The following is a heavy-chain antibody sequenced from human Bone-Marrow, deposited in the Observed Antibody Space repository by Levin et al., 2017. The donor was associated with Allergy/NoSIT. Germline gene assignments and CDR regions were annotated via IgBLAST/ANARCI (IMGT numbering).Heavy chain of an antibody. Sequence: ASVKVSCKASGYTFTRHDLNWVREAPGQGPEWMGWMNPNSGQTGYAQKFKGRLTITRDTSTATAYMELNSLTSEDTAVYYCARGRVYYGEGLDVWGQGTPVSVSS. J-gene: IGHJ6*02. CDR1: GYTFTRHD. CDR3: ARGRVYYGEGLDV. D-gene: IGHD3-3*01. CDR2: MNPNSGQT. V-gene: IGHV1-8*01.